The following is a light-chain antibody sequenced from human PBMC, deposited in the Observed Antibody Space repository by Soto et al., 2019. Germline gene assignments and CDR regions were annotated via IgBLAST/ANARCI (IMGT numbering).Light chain of an antibody. J-gene: IGLJ1*01. CDR1: SSDVGRYDY. CDR3: CSFAGSFSYV. CDR2: DVT. V-gene: IGLV2-11*01. Sequence: QSALTQPRSVSGSPGQSVTISCTGTSSDVGRYDYVSWYQQHPGKAPKLIIYDVTERPAGVPDRFSGSKSGNTASLTSSGLQAEDEADYSCCSFAGSFSYVFGGGTKVTVL.